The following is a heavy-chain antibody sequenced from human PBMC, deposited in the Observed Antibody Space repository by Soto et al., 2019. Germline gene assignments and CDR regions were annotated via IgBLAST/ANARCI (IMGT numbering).Heavy chain of an antibody. D-gene: IGHD6-19*01. Sequence: QVQLVESGGGVVQPGRSLRLSCAASGFTFSSYAMHWVRQAPGKGLEWVAVISYDGSNKYYADSVKGRLTISRDNSKNTLYLQMNSLRAEDTAVYYCASLRTVADPFGFDYWGQGTLVTVSS. V-gene: IGHV3-30-3*01. CDR1: GFTFSSYA. CDR2: ISYDGSNK. J-gene: IGHJ4*02. CDR3: ASLRTVADPFGFDY.